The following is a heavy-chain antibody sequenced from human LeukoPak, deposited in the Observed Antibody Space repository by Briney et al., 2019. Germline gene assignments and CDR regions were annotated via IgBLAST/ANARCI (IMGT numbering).Heavy chain of an antibody. CDR2: INSYSSYI. D-gene: IGHD3-22*01. CDR1: KFTFSSYS. CDR3: ARGPTMKMDV. V-gene: IGHV3-21*01. J-gene: IGHJ6*04. Sequence: PGGSLRLSCAAPKFTFSSYSMNWVRQAPGKGLEWVSSINSYSSYIYYADSVKGRFTISRDNAKNSLYLQMNSLRAEDTAVYYCARGPTMKMDVWGKGTTVTVSS.